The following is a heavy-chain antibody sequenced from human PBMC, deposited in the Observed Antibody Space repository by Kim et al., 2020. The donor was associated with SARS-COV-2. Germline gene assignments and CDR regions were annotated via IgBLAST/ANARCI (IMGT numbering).Heavy chain of an antibody. D-gene: IGHD2-21*01. CDR2: IDGSDGTT. V-gene: IGHV3-23*01. J-gene: IGHJ4*02. Sequence: GGSLRLSCTTSGFTFTGHAMSWVRQAPGKGLEWVSSIDGSDGTTYYVDSVRGRFTIFRDDSKNTLYLQMSALRGDDTAVYYCMKGGWGWIWDHWGQGTLV. CDR3: MKGGWGWIWDH. CDR1: GFTFTGHA.